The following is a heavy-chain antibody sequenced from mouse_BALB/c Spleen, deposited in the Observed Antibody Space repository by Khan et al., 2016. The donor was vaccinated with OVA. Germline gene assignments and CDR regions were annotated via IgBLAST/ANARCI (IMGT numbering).Heavy chain of an antibody. CDR3: ARLEDK. V-gene: IGHV2-9*02. Sequence: QIQLVQSGPGLVAPSQSLSITCTVSGFSLTSYGVHWVRQPPGKGLEWLGVIWAGGSTNYNSALMSRLSISTDNSKCQVFLNMNSLQTDDTAIYFCARLEDKWGQGTTLTVSS. J-gene: IGHJ2*01. CDR1: GFSLTSYG. CDR2: IWAGGST.